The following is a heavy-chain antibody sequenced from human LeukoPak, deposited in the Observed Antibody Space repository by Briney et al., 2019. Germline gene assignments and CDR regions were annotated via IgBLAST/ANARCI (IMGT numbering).Heavy chain of an antibody. V-gene: IGHV1-18*04. CDR2: ISAYNGNT. D-gene: IGHD3-10*01. Sequence: GASVKVSCKASGYTFTSYGISWVRQAPGQGLEWTGWISAYNGNTNYAQKLQGRVTMTTDTSTSTAYMELRSLRSDDTAVYYCARTYYYGSGSYSPDYWGQGTLVTVSS. CDR1: GYTFTSYG. CDR3: ARTYYYGSGSYSPDY. J-gene: IGHJ4*02.